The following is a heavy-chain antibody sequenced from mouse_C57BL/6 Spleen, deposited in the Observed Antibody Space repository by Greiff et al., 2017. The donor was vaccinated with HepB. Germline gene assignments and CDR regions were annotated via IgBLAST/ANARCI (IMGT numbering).Heavy chain of an antibody. CDR3: ARADSSGYLSFGY. Sequence: VQLQQPGAELVMPGASVKLSCKASGYTFTSYWMHWVKQRPGQGLEWIGEIDPSDSYTNYNQKFKGKSTLTVDKSSSTAYMQLSSLTSEDSAVYYCARADSSGYLSFGYWGQGTTLTVSS. D-gene: IGHD3-2*02. V-gene: IGHV1-69*01. CDR1: GYTFTSYW. J-gene: IGHJ2*01. CDR2: IDPSDSYT.